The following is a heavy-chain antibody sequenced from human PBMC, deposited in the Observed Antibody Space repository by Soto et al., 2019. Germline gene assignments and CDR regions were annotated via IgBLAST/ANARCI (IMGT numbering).Heavy chain of an antibody. CDR3: ARDLRYGDYESYGMDV. D-gene: IGHD4-17*01. Sequence: QVQLQESGPGLVKPSQTLSLTCTVSGGSISSGGYYWSWIRQHPGKGLEGIGYIYYSGSTYYNPSLKSRVTISVDTSKNQFSLKLSSVTAADTAVYYCARDLRYGDYESYGMDVWGQGTTVTVSS. CDR1: GGSISSGGYY. J-gene: IGHJ6*02. V-gene: IGHV4-31*03. CDR2: IYYSGST.